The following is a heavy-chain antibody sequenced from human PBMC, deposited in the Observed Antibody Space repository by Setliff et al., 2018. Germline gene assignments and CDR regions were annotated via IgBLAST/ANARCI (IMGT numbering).Heavy chain of an antibody. CDR1: GGTFSNSA. Sequence: GASVKVSCKAFGGTFSNSAINWVRQAPGQGLEWMGGIIPIRGAADYAQKFQGKVIITADGSTSTAYMELTSLRSDDAAVYYCARGPSGWSSATSRYYFYMDVRGKGTTVTVSS. CDR3: ARGPSGWSSATSRYYFYMDV. D-gene: IGHD6-19*01. CDR2: IIPIRGAA. J-gene: IGHJ6*03. V-gene: IGHV1-69*13.